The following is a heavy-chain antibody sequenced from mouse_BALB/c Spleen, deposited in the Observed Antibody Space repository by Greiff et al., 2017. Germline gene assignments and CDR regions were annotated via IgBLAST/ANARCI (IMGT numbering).Heavy chain of an antibody. CDR2: IDPASGNT. J-gene: IGHJ3*01. D-gene: IGHD2-12*01. V-gene: IGHV14-3*02. Sequence: EVQLQQSGAELVKPGASVKLSCTASGFTFKDTYMHWVKQRPEQGLEWIGRIDPASGNTKYDPKFQGKATITADTSSNTAYLQLSSLTSEDTAVYCCAAYSYDWAWFAYWGQGTLVTVSA. CDR3: AAYSYDWAWFAY. CDR1: GFTFKDTY.